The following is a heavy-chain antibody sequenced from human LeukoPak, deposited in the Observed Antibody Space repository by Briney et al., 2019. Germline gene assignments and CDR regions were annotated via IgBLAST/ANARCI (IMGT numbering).Heavy chain of an antibody. CDR3: ARGYYGSGSYYEPANWFDP. CDR1: GGSISSGSYY. CDR2: IYTSGST. J-gene: IGHJ5*02. V-gene: IGHV4-61*02. D-gene: IGHD3-10*01. Sequence: SQTLSLTCTVSGGSISSGSYYWSWIRQPAGKGLEWIGRIYTSGSTNYNPSLKSRVTISVDTSKNQFSLKLSSVTAADTAVYYCARGYYGSGSYYEPANWFDPWGQGTLVTVSS.